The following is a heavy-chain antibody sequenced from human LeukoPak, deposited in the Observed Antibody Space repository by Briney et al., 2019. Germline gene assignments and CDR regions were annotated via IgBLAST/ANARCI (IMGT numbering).Heavy chain of an antibody. J-gene: IGHJ6*02. CDR1: GFTFSSYA. Sequence: PGGSLRLSCAASGFTFSSYAMHWVRQAPGQGLEWVAVISYDGSNIYYADSVKGRFTISRDNSKNTLYLQMNSLRDADTAVYYCARVKGGYDGYGMDVWGQGTTVTVSS. CDR2: ISYDGSNI. D-gene: IGHD5-12*01. V-gene: IGHV3-30*04. CDR3: ARVKGGYDGYGMDV.